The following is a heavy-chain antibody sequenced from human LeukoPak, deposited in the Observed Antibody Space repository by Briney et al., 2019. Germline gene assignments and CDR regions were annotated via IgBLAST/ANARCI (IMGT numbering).Heavy chain of an antibody. CDR3: ARGLPKTYYDILTGVSDFDY. J-gene: IGHJ4*02. CDR2: MNPNSGNT. Sequence: ASVTVSCKASGYTFTSYDINWVRQATGQGLEWMGWMNPNSGNTGYAQKFQGRVTMTRNTSISTAYMELSSLRSEDTAVYYCARGLPKTYYDILTGVSDFDYWGQGTLVTVSS. D-gene: IGHD3-9*01. V-gene: IGHV1-8*01. CDR1: GYTFTSYD.